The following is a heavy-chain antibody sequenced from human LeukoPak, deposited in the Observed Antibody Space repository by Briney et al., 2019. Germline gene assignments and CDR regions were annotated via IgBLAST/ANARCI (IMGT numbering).Heavy chain of an antibody. Sequence: GGSLRLSCAASEFTFDDYGMSWVRQAPGKGLEWVSSIKWNGGSTGYADSVKGRSTISRDNAKNSLYLQMNSLRAEDTALYYCAKDTGYYYDSSNYWVWGQGTLVTVSS. CDR1: EFTFDDYG. J-gene: IGHJ4*02. V-gene: IGHV3-20*04. CDR2: IKWNGGST. CDR3: AKDTGYYYDSSNYWV. D-gene: IGHD3-22*01.